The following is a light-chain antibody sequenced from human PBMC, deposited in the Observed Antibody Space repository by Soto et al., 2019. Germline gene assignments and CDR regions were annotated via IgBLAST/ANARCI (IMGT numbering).Light chain of an antibody. V-gene: IGKV3-11*01. CDR1: QSVSSN. CDR2: DAS. J-gene: IGKJ4*01. CDR3: QQRSNWPLT. Sequence: EIVMTQSPATLSVSPGERATLSCRASQSVSSNLAWYQQKPGQAPRLLIYDASNRATGIPARFSGSGSGTDFTRTISSLEPEDFAVYYCQQRSNWPLTFGGGTKV.